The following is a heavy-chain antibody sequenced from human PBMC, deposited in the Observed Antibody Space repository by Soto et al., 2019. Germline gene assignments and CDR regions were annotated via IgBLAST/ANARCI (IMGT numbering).Heavy chain of an antibody. J-gene: IGHJ4*02. CDR2: MYYSGST. CDR1: GGSIRSSGYY. Sequence: QLQLQESGPGLVKPSETLSLTCTVSGGSIRSSGYYWGWIRQPPGKGLEGIGSMYYSGSTCYNPSLQSRVPIAVDTSKTQFALKVSSVTAAYTAVYYCGRLTVSGTYWGQG. V-gene: IGHV4-39*01. D-gene: IGHD6-19*01. CDR3: GRLTVSGTY.